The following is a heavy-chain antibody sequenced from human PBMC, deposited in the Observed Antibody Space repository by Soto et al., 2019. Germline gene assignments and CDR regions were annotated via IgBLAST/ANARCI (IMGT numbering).Heavy chain of an antibody. CDR2: IYSGGST. V-gene: IGHV3-66*01. D-gene: IGHD4-17*01. J-gene: IGHJ1*01. CDR3: ARVLVGDYYFQH. CDR1: GFTVSRYY. Sequence: GSPRPSRAAPGFTVSRYYKCWGPQAPGKGLEWVSVIYSGGSTYYADSVKGRFTISRDNSKNTLYLQMNSLRAEDTAVYYCARVLVGDYYFQHWGQGTLVTVSS.